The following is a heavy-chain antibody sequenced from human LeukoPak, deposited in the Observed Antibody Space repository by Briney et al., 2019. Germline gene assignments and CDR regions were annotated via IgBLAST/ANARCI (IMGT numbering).Heavy chain of an antibody. CDR3: ARHRDVDTAMDDFDY. V-gene: IGHV4-59*08. D-gene: IGHD5-18*01. Sequence: SETLSLTCTVSGGSISSYHWSWIRQPPGKGLEYIGFVSYAGSTNSDPSLKSRVTISVDTSKNQFSLKLSSVTAANTAVYYCARHRDVDTAMDDFDYWGQGTLVTVSS. CDR1: GGSISSYH. CDR2: VSYAGST. J-gene: IGHJ4*02.